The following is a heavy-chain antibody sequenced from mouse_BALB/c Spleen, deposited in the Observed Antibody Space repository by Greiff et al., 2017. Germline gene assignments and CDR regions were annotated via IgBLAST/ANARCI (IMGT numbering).Heavy chain of an antibody. J-gene: IGHJ4*01. V-gene: IGHV1-4*01. CDR3: ARRLITTDYYAMDY. CDR2: INPSSGYT. Sequence: QVQLQQSGAELARPGASVKMSCKASGYTFTSYTMHWVKQRPGQGLEWIGYINPSSGYTNYNQKFKDKATLTADKSSSTAYMQLSSLTSEDSAVYYCARRLITTDYYAMDYWGQGTSVTVSS. CDR1: GYTFTSYT. D-gene: IGHD1-1*01.